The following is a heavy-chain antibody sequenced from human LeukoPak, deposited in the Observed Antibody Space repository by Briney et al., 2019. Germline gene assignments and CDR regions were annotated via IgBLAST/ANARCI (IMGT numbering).Heavy chain of an antibody. CDR3: GPYSYDSSGAFDI. CDR2: ISSSGST. CDR1: GDSISSGDYY. J-gene: IGHJ3*02. V-gene: IGHV4-61*02. Sequence: TLSLTCTVSGDSISSGDYYWSWIRQPAGKGLEWIGRISSSGSTNYNPSLKSRVTISVDTSKNQFSLKLSSVTAADTAVYSRGPYSYDSSGAFDIWGQGTMVTVSS. D-gene: IGHD3-22*01.